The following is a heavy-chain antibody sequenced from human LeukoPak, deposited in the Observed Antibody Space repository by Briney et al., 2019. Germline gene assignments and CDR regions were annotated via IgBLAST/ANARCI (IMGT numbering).Heavy chain of an antibody. Sequence: PSETLSLTCTVSGGSISSYYWSWIRQPPGKGLEWIGYIYYSGSTNYNPSLKSRVTISVDTSKNQFSLKLSSVTAADTAVYYCARAPPVLNVYCGGDCPYYFDYWGQGTLVTVSS. D-gene: IGHD2-21*02. CDR1: GGSISSYY. CDR2: IYYSGST. V-gene: IGHV4-59*01. J-gene: IGHJ4*02. CDR3: ARAPPVLNVYCGGDCPYYFDY.